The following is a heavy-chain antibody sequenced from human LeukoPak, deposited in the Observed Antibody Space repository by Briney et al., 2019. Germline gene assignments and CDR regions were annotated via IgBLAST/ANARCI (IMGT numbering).Heavy chain of an antibody. J-gene: IGHJ5*02. CDR2: IYYSGST. D-gene: IGHD3-10*01. V-gene: IGHV4-59*01. CDR1: GGSITSYY. Sequence: SETLSLTCTVSGGSITSYYWTWIRQPPGKGLEWIGYIYYSGSTSYNPSLKSRVTISVDTSKNQFSLKLSSVTAADTAVYYCARGGVNYKIAGPWGQGALVTVPS. CDR3: ARGGVNYKIAGP.